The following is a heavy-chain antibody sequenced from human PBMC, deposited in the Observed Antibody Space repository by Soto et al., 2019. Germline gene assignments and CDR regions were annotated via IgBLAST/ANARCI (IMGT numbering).Heavy chain of an antibody. CDR3: AKVSSTAVAGTYAFDI. V-gene: IGHV3-23*01. Sequence: EVQLLESGGGLVQPGGSLRLSCAASGFTFGTNVMSWVRQAPGKGLEWVSGVSGVGITTYYADFVKGRFTISRDNSKNTLYLQMSSLRAKDTAVYYCAKVSSTAVAGTYAFDIWGQGTMVIVSS. D-gene: IGHD6-19*01. CDR2: VSGVGITT. J-gene: IGHJ3*02. CDR1: GFTFGTNV.